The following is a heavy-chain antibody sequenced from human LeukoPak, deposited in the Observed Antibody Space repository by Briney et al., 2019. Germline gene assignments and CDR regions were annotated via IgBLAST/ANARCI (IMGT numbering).Heavy chain of an antibody. CDR1: GFTFSSYA. CDR3: AKDPPPLLRFGELSLNWFDP. Sequence: PGGSLRLSCAASGFTFSSYAMSWVRQAPGKGLEWVSAISGSGGSTYYADSVKGRFTISRDNSKNTLYLQMNSLRAEDTAVYYCAKDPPPLLRFGELSLNWFDPWGQGTLVTVSS. CDR2: ISGSGGST. D-gene: IGHD3-10*01. V-gene: IGHV3-23*01. J-gene: IGHJ5*02.